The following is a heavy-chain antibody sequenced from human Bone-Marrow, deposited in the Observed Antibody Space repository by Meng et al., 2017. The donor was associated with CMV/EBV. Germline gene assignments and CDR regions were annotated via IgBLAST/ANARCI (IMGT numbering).Heavy chain of an antibody. D-gene: IGHD1-7*01. CDR3: ARDQGRELSPLDI. V-gene: IGHV3-21*01. Sequence: GESLKISCAASGFRTQSYNLNWVRQAPGKGLEWVSSISASSSYIHYGDSVKGRFTVSRDNAKNSLYLQMNGLRAEDTAVYYCARDQGRELSPLDIWGRGTLATVSS. J-gene: IGHJ3*02. CDR2: ISASSSYI. CDR1: GFRTQSYN.